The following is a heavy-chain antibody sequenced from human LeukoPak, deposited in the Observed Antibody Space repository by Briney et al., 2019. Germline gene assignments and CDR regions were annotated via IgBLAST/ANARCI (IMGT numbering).Heavy chain of an antibody. J-gene: IGHJ4*02. D-gene: IGHD2-21*02. CDR2: IKQDGSEK. CDR3: ARDSAAVTGEGHTDY. CDR1: GFTFSSYW. Sequence: GGSLRLSCAASGFTFSSYWMSWVRQTPGKGLEWVANIKQDGSEKNYVDSLKGRFTISRDNAKNSLYLQMNSLRAEDTAAYYCARDSAAVTGEGHTDYWGQGTLVTVSS. V-gene: IGHV3-7*01.